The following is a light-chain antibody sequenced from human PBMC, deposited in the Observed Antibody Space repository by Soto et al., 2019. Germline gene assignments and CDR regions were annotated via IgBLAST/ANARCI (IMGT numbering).Light chain of an antibody. J-gene: IGKJ3*01. CDR3: QKYNRAPLT. Sequence: DIQMTQSPSSLSASVGDRVTITCRASQGIASYVAWYQEKAGKVPKLLIYEASTLVSGVPSRFSGSGSGTDFTLTISSLQPEDVATYYCQKYNRAPLTFGPGTKVDIK. CDR1: QGIASY. CDR2: EAS. V-gene: IGKV1-27*01.